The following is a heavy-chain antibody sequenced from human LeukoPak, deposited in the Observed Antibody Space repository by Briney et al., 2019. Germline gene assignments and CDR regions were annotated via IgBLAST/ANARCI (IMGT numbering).Heavy chain of an antibody. Sequence: SETLSLTCTVSGGSISSSSYFWGWIRQPPGKGLEWIGSINYSGDTYYNPSLKSRVTISVDTSKNQYSLRLSSVTAADTAVNYCARRGSFKLLGSYGAFDIWGQGTMVTVSS. J-gene: IGHJ3*02. V-gene: IGHV4-39*01. CDR3: ARRGSFKLLGSYGAFDI. CDR2: INYSGDT. D-gene: IGHD2/OR15-2a*01. CDR1: GGSISSSSYF.